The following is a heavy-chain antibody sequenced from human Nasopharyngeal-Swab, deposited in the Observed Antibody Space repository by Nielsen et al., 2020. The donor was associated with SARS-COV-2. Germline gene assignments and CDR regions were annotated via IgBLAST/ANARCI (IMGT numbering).Heavy chain of an antibody. D-gene: IGHD3-10*01. V-gene: IGHV3-15*01. CDR1: GLSVNDAW. J-gene: IGHJ5*02. CDR2: IKSQTDGGTI. CDR3: TETGLWFGELES. Sequence: GGSLRLSCAASGLSVNDAWMPRVRQAPGRGLEWVGRIKSQTDGGTIDYAAPVKGRFIITRDDSKNTLYLQMNSLKIEDTALYYCTETGLWFGELESWGQGTLVTVSS.